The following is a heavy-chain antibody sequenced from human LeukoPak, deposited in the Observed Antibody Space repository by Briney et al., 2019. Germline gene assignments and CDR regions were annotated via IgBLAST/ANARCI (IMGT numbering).Heavy chain of an antibody. CDR1: GGSISSGGYY. D-gene: IGHD2-2*01. V-gene: IGHV4-31*03. CDR2: IYYSGST. J-gene: IGHJ5*02. CDR3: ARAVVGYCSSTSCFRWFDP. Sequence: ASETLSLTCTVSGGSISSGGYYWSWIRQHPGKGLEWIGYIYYSGSTYYNPSLKSRVTISVDTSKNQFSLKLSSVTAADTAVYYCARAVVGYCSSTSCFRWFDPWGQGTLVTVSS.